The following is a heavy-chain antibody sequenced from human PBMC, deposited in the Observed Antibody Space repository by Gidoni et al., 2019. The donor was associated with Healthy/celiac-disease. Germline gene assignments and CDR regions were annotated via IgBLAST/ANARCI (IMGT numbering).Heavy chain of an antibody. CDR1: GGSFRGYY. D-gene: IGHD6-13*01. CDR3: ARVRGSSWYRSSFYYYMDV. CDR2: INHSGST. J-gene: IGHJ6*03. Sequence: QVQLQQWGAGLLKPSETLSLTCAVYGGSFRGYYWSWIRQPPGKGLEWIGEINHSGSTNYNPSLKSRVTISVDTSKNQFSLKLSSVTAADTAVYYCARVRGSSWYRSSFYYYMDVWGKGTTVTVSS. V-gene: IGHV4-34*01.